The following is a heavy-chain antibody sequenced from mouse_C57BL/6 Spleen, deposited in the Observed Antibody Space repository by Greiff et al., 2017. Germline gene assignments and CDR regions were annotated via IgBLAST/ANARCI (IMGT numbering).Heavy chain of an antibody. CDR3: AIGYGSSLYYFDY. D-gene: IGHD1-1*01. CDR1: GYTFTSYW. V-gene: IGHV1-74*01. CDR2: IHPSDSDT. Sequence: QVQLQQPGAELVKPGASVKVSCKASGYTFTSYWMHWVKQRPGQGLEWIGRIHPSDSDTNYNQKFKGKATLTVDKSSSAAYMQRSSLTSEDSAVYYCAIGYGSSLYYFDYWGQGTTLTVSS. J-gene: IGHJ2*01.